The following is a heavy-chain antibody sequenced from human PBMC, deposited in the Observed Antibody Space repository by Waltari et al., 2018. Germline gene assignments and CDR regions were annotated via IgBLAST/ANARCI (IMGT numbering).Heavy chain of an antibody. CDR3: ARVTTGTLDY. Sequence: EVQLVESGGGLVQPGGSLRLSCAASGFTFSIHWMSWVRQAPGKGLEWVANIKQDGSEKYYVDSVKGRFTISRDNAKNSLYLQMNSLRAEDTAVYYCARVTTGTLDYWGQGTLVTVSS. V-gene: IGHV3-7*03. CDR2: IKQDGSEK. D-gene: IGHD1-1*01. J-gene: IGHJ4*02. CDR1: GFTFSIHW.